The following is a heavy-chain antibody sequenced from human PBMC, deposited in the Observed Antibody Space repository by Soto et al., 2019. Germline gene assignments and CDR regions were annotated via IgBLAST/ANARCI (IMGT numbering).Heavy chain of an antibody. CDR1: GFTFSSSE. D-gene: IGHD2-2*01. CDR3: ARRGSS. Sequence: EVQLVETGGGLVQPGGSLRLSCVASGFTFSSSEMYWVRQSPGKGLEWVSYIHPAGQPIFYADSVKARFTISRDNAKNSLYLQMNSLRAGDTAVYYCARRGSSWGQGTMVTVSS. J-gene: IGHJ3*01. V-gene: IGHV3-48*03. CDR2: IHPAGQPI.